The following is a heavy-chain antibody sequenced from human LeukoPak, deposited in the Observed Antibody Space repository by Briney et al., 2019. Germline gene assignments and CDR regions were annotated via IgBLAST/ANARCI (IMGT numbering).Heavy chain of an antibody. Sequence: GASVKVSCKASGYTFTSYGISWVRQAPGQGLEWMGCINPNSGGTNYAQKFQGRVTMTRDTSISTAYMELSRLRSDDTAVYYCARGGLNWFDPWGQGTLVTVSS. J-gene: IGHJ5*02. CDR2: INPNSGGT. CDR1: GYTFTSYG. V-gene: IGHV1-2*02. CDR3: ARGGLNWFDP.